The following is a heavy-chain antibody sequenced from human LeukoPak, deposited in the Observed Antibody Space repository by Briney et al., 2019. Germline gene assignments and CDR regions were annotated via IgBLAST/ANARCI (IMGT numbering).Heavy chain of an antibody. V-gene: IGHV1-69*13. CDR3: ARDRRSRYCSSTRCYLGCFDP. Sequence: GASVKVSCKASGGTFSTYAISWVRQAPGQGLEWMGRIIPTFGTAKYAQKFQGRVTITADESTSTAYMELSSLRSEDTAVYYCARDRRSRYCSSTRCYLGCFDPWGRGTLVTVSS. CDR2: IIPTFGTA. J-gene: IGHJ5*02. CDR1: GGTFSTYA. D-gene: IGHD2-2*01.